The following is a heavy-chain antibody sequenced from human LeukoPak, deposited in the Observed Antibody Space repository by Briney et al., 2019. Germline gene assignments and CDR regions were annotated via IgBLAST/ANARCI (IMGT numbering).Heavy chain of an antibody. CDR3: ARDRSTNSYAEYFFDY. CDR2: TSAISTYI. J-gene: IGHJ4*02. Sequence: PGGSLRLSCAASGFTFSSYSMNWVRQAPGKGLEWVSSTSAISTYIYYADSVKGRFSISRDNAKNSLFLQMNSLRAEDTALYYCARDRSTNSYAEYFFDYWGQGTLVTVSS. CDR1: GFTFSSYS. V-gene: IGHV3-21*01. D-gene: IGHD5-18*01.